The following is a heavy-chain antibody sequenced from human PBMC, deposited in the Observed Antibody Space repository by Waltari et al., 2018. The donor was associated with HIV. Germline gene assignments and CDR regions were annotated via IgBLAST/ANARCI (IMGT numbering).Heavy chain of an antibody. V-gene: IGHV5-51*03. Sequence: EVQLVQSGAEVKKPGESLRISCETSGYTFYVYWIVWLRRMPGKGLEWMGTIYPGDSDVRYNPSVRGQVTFSTDKSINTAYLQWSSLRASDTAMYYCARRNGYYFDFWGQGTLVTVTS. CDR2: IYPGDSDV. J-gene: IGHJ4*02. CDR3: ARRNGYYFDF. CDR1: GYTFYVYW. D-gene: IGHD5-12*01.